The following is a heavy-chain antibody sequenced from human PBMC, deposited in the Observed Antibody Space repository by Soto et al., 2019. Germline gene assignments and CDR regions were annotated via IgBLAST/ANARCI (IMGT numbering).Heavy chain of an antibody. CDR1: GFTFSSYA. D-gene: IGHD4-4*01. J-gene: IGHJ2*01. Sequence: QVQLVESGGGVVQPGRSLRLSCEASGFTFSSYAMHWVRKAPGKVLEWVSVISYDGSNKYYADSVKGRVTISRDNSKNTLDLQMNSMSAEDTAVYYSARPLWRNNYNWGYFDLWGRGSLVPVSS. V-gene: IGHV3-30-3*01. CDR2: ISYDGSNK. CDR3: ARPLWRNNYNWGYFDL.